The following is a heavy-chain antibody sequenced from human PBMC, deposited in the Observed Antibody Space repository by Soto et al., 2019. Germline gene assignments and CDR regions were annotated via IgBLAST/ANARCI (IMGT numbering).Heavy chain of an antibody. CDR2: ISGSGGTA. J-gene: IGHJ4*01. CDR1: GFTFSSYA. D-gene: IGHD1-1*01. CDR3: AKGRGQNWNIDY. V-gene: IGHV3-23*01. Sequence: EVQLLESGGGSVQPGGSLRLSCAASGFTFSSYAMHWVRRPPGKGLAWVSSISGSGGTAYYADPVKGRCSISRDSRVNTLYLQMNSLRAEDTAVYYCAKGRGQNWNIDYRGPGPLVTV.